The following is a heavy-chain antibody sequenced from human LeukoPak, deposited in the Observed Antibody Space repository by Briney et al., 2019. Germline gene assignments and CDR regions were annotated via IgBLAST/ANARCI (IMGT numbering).Heavy chain of an antibody. Sequence: GGSLRLSCAASGITFNSYTMNWVRQAPGKGLEWVSSISSSSSYIYYAASVKGRFTISRDNSKNTLNLQMNSLRAEDTAVYYCAKDWRAYCGGDCYSYFDYWGQGTLVTVSS. J-gene: IGHJ4*02. CDR2: ISSSSSYI. V-gene: IGHV3-21*01. D-gene: IGHD2-21*02. CDR3: AKDWRAYCGGDCYSYFDY. CDR1: GITFNSYT.